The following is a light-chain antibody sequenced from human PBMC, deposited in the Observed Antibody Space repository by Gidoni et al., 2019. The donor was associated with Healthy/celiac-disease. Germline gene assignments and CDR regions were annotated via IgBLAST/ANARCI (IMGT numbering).Light chain of an antibody. V-gene: IGKV1-9*01. Sequence: DIQLTQSPSFLSASVGDRVTITCRASQGISSYLAWYQQKPGKAPKLLIYAASTLQRGVPSRFSGSGSGTEFTLTISSLQPEDFATYYCQQLNSYHTFXXXTRLEIK. CDR1: QGISSY. CDR3: QQLNSYHT. J-gene: IGKJ5*01. CDR2: AAS.